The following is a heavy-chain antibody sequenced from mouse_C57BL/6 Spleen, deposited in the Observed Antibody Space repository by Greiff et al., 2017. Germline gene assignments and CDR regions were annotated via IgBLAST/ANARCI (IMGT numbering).Heavy chain of an antibody. Sequence: EVQLQESGGGLVKPGGSLKLSCAASGFTFSDYGMHWVRQAPEKGLEWVAYISSGSSTIYYADTVKGRFTISRDNAKNTLFLQMTSLRSEDTAMYYCARRNYGSSSLSYWYFDVWGTGTTVTVSS. D-gene: IGHD1-1*01. CDR1: GFTFSDYG. V-gene: IGHV5-17*01. CDR3: ARRNYGSSSLSYWYFDV. CDR2: ISSGSSTI. J-gene: IGHJ1*03.